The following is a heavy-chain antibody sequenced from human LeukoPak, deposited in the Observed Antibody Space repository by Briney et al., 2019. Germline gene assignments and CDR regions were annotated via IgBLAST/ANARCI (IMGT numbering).Heavy chain of an antibody. Sequence: GGSLRLSCAASGFTFDDYGMSWVRQAPGKGPEWVSGINWNGGSTGYADSVKGRFTISRDNAKNSLYLQMNSLRAEDTALYYCARNYDIGYFDYWGQGTLVTVSS. D-gene: IGHD3-9*01. CDR2: INWNGGST. CDR1: GFTFDDYG. J-gene: IGHJ4*02. CDR3: ARNYDIGYFDY. V-gene: IGHV3-20*04.